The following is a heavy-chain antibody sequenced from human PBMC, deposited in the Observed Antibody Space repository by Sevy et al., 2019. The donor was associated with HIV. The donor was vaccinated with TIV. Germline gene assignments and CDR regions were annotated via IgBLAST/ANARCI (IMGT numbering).Heavy chain of an antibody. CDR2: ISSSGSTI. CDR1: GFTFSDYY. V-gene: IGHV3-11*01. D-gene: IGHD5-12*01. CDR3: ARDPSYSGYAGGYFDY. Sequence: GGSLRLSCAASGFTFSDYYMSWIRQAPGKGLEWVSYISSSGSTIYYVDSVKGRFTISRDNAKNSLYLQMNSLRAEDTAVYYCARDPSYSGYAGGYFDYWGQRTLVTVSS. J-gene: IGHJ4*02.